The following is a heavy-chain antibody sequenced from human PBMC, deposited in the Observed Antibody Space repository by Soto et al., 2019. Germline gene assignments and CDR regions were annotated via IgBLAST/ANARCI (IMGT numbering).Heavy chain of an antibody. CDR3: ARDYSGYSYDLVPHYYYMDV. D-gene: IGHD5-18*01. CDR1: GFTFSSYS. Sequence: GGSLRLSCAASGFTFSSYSMNWVRQAPGKGLEWVSYISSSSSTIYYADSVKGRFTISRDNAKNSLYLQMNSLRAEDTAVYYCARDYSGYSYDLVPHYYYMDVWGKGTTVTVSS. V-gene: IGHV3-48*01. J-gene: IGHJ6*03. CDR2: ISSSSSTI.